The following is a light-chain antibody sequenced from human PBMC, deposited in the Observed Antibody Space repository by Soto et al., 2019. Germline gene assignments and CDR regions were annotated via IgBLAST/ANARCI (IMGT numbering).Light chain of an antibody. CDR2: GAS. Sequence: EVVLTQSPGTLSLSPGERATLSCRASQSVTSNYLAWYQQKPGQAPRLLIFGASSSATGIPDKFSGSGSGTDFTLTISRLEPDDFAVYYCQRYGGPSWTFGQGTRVEMK. J-gene: IGKJ1*01. CDR1: QSVTSNY. CDR3: QRYGGPSWT. V-gene: IGKV3-20*01.